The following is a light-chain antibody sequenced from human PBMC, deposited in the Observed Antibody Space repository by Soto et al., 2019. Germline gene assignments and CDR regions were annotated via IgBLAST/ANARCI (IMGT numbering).Light chain of an antibody. CDR2: DAS. J-gene: IGKJ5*01. CDR1: QRVSSSY. Sequence: EIVLTQSPATLSLSPGERATLSCGATQRVSSSYLAWYQQKPGLAPRLLIYDASNRATGIPDRFSGSGSGTDVILTISRLEPEDCAVYYCQQYGSSPLTFGQGTRLEIK. CDR3: QQYGSSPLT. V-gene: IGKV3D-20*01.